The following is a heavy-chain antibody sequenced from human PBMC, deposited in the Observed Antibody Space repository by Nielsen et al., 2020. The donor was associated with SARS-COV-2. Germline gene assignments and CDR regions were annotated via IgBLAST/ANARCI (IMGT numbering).Heavy chain of an antibody. V-gene: IGHV6-1*01. CDR2: TYYRSKWYN. Sequence: SQTLSLTCAISGDSVSSNSAAWNWIRQSPSRGLEWLGRTYYRSKWYNDYVVSVKSRITINPDTSKNQFSLQLNSVTPEDTAVYYCARDSSGWPSRVWVFDIWGQGTMVTVSS. J-gene: IGHJ3*02. D-gene: IGHD6-19*01. CDR1: GDSVSSNSAA. CDR3: ARDSSGWPSRVWVFDI.